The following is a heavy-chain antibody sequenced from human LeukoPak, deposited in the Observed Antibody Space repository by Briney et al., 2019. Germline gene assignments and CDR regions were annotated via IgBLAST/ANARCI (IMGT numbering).Heavy chain of an antibody. V-gene: IGHV3-15*01. Sequence: PGGSLRLSCAASGFTFNNAWMSWIRQVPGKGLEWVGRIKSRSAGGTIDYPALVKGRFIISRDDSKNMLYLQMNSLKIEDTAVYYCTTDLGDYGDYIREWGQGTLVTVSP. J-gene: IGHJ4*02. CDR3: TTDLGDYGDYIRE. CDR1: GFTFNNAW. D-gene: IGHD4-17*01. CDR2: IKSRSAGGTI.